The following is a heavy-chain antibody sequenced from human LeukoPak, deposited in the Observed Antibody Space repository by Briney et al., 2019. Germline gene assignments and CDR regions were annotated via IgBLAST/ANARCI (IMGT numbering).Heavy chain of an antibody. V-gene: IGHV3-21*01. J-gene: IGHJ3*02. CDR2: ISSSSSYI. Sequence: GGSLRLSCAASRFTFSSYRMNWVRHAPGGGLEWVSSISSSSSYIFYADSVKGRFTISRDNAKNSLYLQMNSLRAEDTAENYCERDRIPPYGSGSHRLWVFDIWGQGTMVTVSS. CDR3: ERDRIPPYGSGSHRLWVFDI. D-gene: IGHD3-10*01. CDR1: RFTFSSYR.